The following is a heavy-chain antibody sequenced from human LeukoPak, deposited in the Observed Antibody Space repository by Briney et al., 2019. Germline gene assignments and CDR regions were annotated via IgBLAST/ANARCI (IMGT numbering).Heavy chain of an antibody. J-gene: IGHJ2*01. CDR2: IDGSGDNT. CDR1: GFTYSICD. Sequence: GGSLRLSCAASGFTYSICDVNWVPQAPGKGLEWVSTIDGSGDNTYYADSVKGRFTISRDNSRNTLYLQLNSVRADDTAVFYCAKSTLVNNWCFDLWGRGTLVTVSS. CDR3: AKSTLVNNWCFDL. D-gene: IGHD4-23*01. V-gene: IGHV3-23*01.